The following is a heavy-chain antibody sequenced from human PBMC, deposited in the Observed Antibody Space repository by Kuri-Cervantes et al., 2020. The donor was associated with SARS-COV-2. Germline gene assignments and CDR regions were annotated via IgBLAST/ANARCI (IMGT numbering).Heavy chain of an antibody. V-gene: IGHV3-48*03. J-gene: IGHJ4*02. Sequence: GGSLRLSCAASGFTFSDYEMNWVRQAPGKGLEWVSYISISGSTIYYADSVKGRFTISRDNSKNTLYLQMNSLRAEDTAVYYCAKDMRGTRTYFDYWGQGTLVTVSS. D-gene: IGHD1-7*01. CDR2: ISISGSTI. CDR1: GFTFSDYE. CDR3: AKDMRGTRTYFDY.